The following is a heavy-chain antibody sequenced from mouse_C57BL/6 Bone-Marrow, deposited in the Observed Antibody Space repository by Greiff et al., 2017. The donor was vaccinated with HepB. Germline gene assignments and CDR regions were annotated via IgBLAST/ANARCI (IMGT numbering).Heavy chain of an antibody. CDR2: ISSGGSYT. Sequence: DVMLVESGGDLVKPGGSLKLSCAASGFTFSSYGMSWVRQTPDKRLEWVATISSGGSYTYYPDSVKGRFTISRDNAKNTLYLQMSSLKSEDTAMYYCARWGITTGFDYWGQGTTLTVSS. V-gene: IGHV5-6*02. J-gene: IGHJ2*01. CDR1: GFTFSSYG. CDR3: ARWGITTGFDY. D-gene: IGHD2-4*01.